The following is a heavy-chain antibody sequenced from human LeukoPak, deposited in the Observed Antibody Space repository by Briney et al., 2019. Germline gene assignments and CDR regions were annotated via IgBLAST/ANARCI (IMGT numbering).Heavy chain of an antibody. CDR2: MYYSGRT. V-gene: IGHV4-61*08. Sequence: SETLSLTCTVSGGSVSSGAYYWTWTRQPPGKGLEWIGYMYYSGRTTYNPSLKSRVTISLETSKDQFSLKLNSVTAADTAVYYCARERFITSEGNAFDIWGQGTMVTVSS. D-gene: IGHD1-14*01. CDR1: GGSVSSGAYY. J-gene: IGHJ3*02. CDR3: ARERFITSEGNAFDI.